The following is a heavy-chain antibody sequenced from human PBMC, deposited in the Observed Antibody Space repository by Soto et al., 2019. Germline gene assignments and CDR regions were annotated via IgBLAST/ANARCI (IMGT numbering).Heavy chain of an antibody. CDR2: INHSGST. Sequence: PSETLSLTCAVYGGSFSGYYWSWIRQPPGKGLEWIGEINHSGSTNYYPSLKSRVTISVDTSKNQFSLKLSSVTAADTAVYYCARGLVEMATIGRWFDPWGQGTLVTVSS. V-gene: IGHV4-34*01. CDR3: ARGLVEMATIGRWFDP. J-gene: IGHJ5*02. CDR1: GGSFSGYY. D-gene: IGHD5-12*01.